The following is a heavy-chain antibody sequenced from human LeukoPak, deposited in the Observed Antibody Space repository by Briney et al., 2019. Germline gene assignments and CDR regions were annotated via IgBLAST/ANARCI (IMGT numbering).Heavy chain of an antibody. J-gene: IGHJ6*02. D-gene: IGHD3-22*01. CDR1: GFTFSSYS. Sequence: GGSLRLSCAASGFTFSSYSMNWVRQAPGKGLEWVSSISSSSSYIYYADSVKGRFTISRDNAKNSLYLQMDSLRAADTAVYYCARDPGRQYSSVADVWGQGTTVTVSS. CDR3: ARDPGRQYSSVADV. V-gene: IGHV3-21*04. CDR2: ISSSSSYI.